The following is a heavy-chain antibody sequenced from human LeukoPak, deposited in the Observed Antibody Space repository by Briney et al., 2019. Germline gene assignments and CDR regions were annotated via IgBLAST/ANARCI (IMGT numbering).Heavy chain of an antibody. V-gene: IGHV1-46*01. D-gene: IGHD3-10*01. Sequence: ASVKVSCKASGYTFTSYYMHWVRQAPGQGLEWMGLINPSGGSTSYAQKFQGRVTMTRDMSTSTVYMELSSLRSEDTAVYYCAREGPTLWFGELLPRNWFDPWGQGTLVTVSS. CDR2: INPSGGST. J-gene: IGHJ5*02. CDR1: GYTFTSYY. CDR3: AREGPTLWFGELLPRNWFDP.